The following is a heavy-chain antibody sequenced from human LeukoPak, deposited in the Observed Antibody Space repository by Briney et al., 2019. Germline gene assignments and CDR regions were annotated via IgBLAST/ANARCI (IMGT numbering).Heavy chain of an antibody. CDR2: ISSSGSTI. V-gene: IGHV3-48*03. Sequence: GGSLRLSCAASGFTFSSYEMNWVSQAPGKGLEWVSYISSSGSTIYYADSVKGRFTIFRDNAKHSLYLRMNSLRAEDTAVYYCAELGITMIGGVWGKGNTVTISS. J-gene: IGHJ6*04. CDR1: GFTFSSYE. CDR3: AELGITMIGGV. D-gene: IGHD3-10*02.